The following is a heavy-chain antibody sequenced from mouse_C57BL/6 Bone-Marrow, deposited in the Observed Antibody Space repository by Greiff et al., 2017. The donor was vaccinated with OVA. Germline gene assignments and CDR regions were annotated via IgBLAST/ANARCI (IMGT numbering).Heavy chain of an antibody. V-gene: IGHV1-81*01. CDR1: GYTFPSYG. Sequence: QVQLQQSGAELARPGASGRRSGRASGYTFPSYGISWGKQGTGQGLGWIGEIYPRRGNTYYNEKFKGKATLTADKSASTAYMELRSLTSEDSAVYFCARDGYYDYFDYWGQGTTLTVSS. J-gene: IGHJ2*01. CDR3: ARDGYYDYFDY. D-gene: IGHD2-3*01. CDR2: IYPRRGNT.